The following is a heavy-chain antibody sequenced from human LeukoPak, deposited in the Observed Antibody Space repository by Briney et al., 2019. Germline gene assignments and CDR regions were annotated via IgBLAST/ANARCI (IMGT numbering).Heavy chain of an antibody. V-gene: IGHV3-21*01. CDR2: ISSSSSYI. J-gene: IGHJ6*02. D-gene: IGHD3-10*01. CDR1: GFTFSSYS. CDR3: ARALWSGPVYYGMDV. Sequence: PGGSLRLSCAASGFTFSSYSMSWVRQAPGKGLEWVSSISSSSSYINYADSVKGRFTISRDNAKNSLYLQMNSLRAEDTAVYYCARALWSGPVYYGMDVWGQGTTVTVSS.